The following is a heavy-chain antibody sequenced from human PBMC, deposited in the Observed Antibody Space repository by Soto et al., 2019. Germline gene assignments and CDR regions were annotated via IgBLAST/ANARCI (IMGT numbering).Heavy chain of an antibody. J-gene: IGHJ4*02. V-gene: IGHV4-61*01. D-gene: IGHD4-17*01. Sequence: QMQLQESGPGLVKPSETLSLTCTVSGVSVSSGSFYWAWIRQPPGKGLEWIGFGSYSGTTNYKPSLKSRVTIFVDTSRSQISLKVSSLTAADTAVYYCARGATVTQYDYWGQGTLVTVSS. CDR1: GVSVSSGSFY. CDR2: GSYSGTT. CDR3: ARGATVTQYDY.